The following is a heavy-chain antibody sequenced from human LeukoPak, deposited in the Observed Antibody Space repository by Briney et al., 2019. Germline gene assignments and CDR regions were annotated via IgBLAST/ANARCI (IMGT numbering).Heavy chain of an antibody. CDR3: GKGDSSAIHHIDH. Sequence: GGSLRLSCAASGFSLDDYAMHWVRQAPGKGLEWVSGISWNSGNIGYADSVKGRFTISRDNAKNSLYVQMNSLRAEDTALYYCGKGDSSAIHHIDHWGQGTPVTVSS. D-gene: IGHD3-22*01. CDR1: GFSLDDYA. V-gene: IGHV3-9*01. J-gene: IGHJ4*02. CDR2: ISWNSGNI.